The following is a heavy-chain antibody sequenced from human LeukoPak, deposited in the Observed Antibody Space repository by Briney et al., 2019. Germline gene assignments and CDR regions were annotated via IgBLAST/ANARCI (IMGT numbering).Heavy chain of an antibody. CDR2: IKQDGSEK. Sequence: GGSLRLSCAASGFTFSSYWMSWVRQAPGKGLEWVANIKQDGSEKYYVDSVKGRFTISRDNAKNSLYLQMNSLRAEDTAVYYCAREGGITIFGAAEQAIYTWGQGTLVTVSS. D-gene: IGHD3-3*01. CDR3: AREGGITIFGAAEQAIYT. J-gene: IGHJ5*02. CDR1: GFTFSSYW. V-gene: IGHV3-7*01.